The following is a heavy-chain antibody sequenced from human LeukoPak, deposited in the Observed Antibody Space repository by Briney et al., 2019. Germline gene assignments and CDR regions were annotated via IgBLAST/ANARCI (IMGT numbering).Heavy chain of an antibody. CDR3: ACYNNWFDP. CDR1: GFTVSSNY. CDR2: IYTGGST. J-gene: IGHJ5*02. Sequence: GWSLRLSCAASGFTVSSNYMSWVRPAPGKGLEWVSVIYTGGSTYYADSVKGRFTISRDNSKNTLYLQMNSRRAEDTAGYYCACYNNWFDPWGQGTLVTVSS. V-gene: IGHV3-53*01. D-gene: IGHD2-15*01.